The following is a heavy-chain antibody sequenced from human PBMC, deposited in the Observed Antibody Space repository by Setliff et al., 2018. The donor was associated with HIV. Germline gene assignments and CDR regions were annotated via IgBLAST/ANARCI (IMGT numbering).Heavy chain of an antibody. J-gene: IGHJ4*02. CDR3: ARDVNYNFWSGYYPSFDY. D-gene: IGHD3-3*01. V-gene: IGHV4-39*07. CDR1: GGSISSSSYY. CDR2: IYYSGST. Sequence: SETLSLTCTVSGGSISSSSYYWGWIRRPPGKGLEWIGSIYYSGSTYYNPSLKSRVTISVDTSKNQFSLKLSSVTAADTAVYYCARDVNYNFWSGYYPSFDYWGQGTLVTVSS.